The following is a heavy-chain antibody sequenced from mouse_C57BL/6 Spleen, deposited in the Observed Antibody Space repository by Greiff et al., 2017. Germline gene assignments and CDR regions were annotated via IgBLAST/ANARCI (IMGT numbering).Heavy chain of an antibody. CDR2: ISSGSSTI. Sequence: EVQLVESGGGLVKPGGSLKLSCAASGFTFSDYGMHWVRQAPEKGLEWVAYISSGSSTIYYADTVKGRFTLSIDNAKTTLFLQMTSLRSEDTAMYYCARPGYSYYFDYWGQGTTRTVSS. CDR1: GFTFSDYG. CDR3: ARPGYSYYFDY. J-gene: IGHJ2*01. D-gene: IGHD2-3*01. V-gene: IGHV5-17*01.